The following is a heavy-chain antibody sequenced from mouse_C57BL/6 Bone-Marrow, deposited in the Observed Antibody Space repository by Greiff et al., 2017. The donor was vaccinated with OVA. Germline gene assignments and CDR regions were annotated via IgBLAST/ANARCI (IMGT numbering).Heavy chain of an antibody. CDR3: ARHEGALTHFDY. CDR2: FYPGSGSI. V-gene: IGHV1-62-2*01. Sequence: QVHVKQSGAELVKPGASVKLSCKASGYTFTEYTIHWVKQRSGQGLEWIGWFYPGSGSIKYNEKFKDKATLTADKSSSTVYMELSRLTSEDSAVYVCARHEGALTHFDYWGQGTTLTVSS. J-gene: IGHJ2*01. CDR1: GYTFTEYT.